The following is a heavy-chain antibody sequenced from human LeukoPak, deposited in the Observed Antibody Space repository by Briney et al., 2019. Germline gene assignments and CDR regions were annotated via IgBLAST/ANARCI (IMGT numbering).Heavy chain of an antibody. CDR3: AREGDYYDSSGYVPPFDY. J-gene: IGHJ4*02. Sequence: PGGSLRLSCAASGFTFSSYGMHWVRQAPGKGLEWVAFIRYDGSNKYYADSVKGRFTISRDNSKNTLYLQMNSLRAEDTAVYYCAREGDYYDSSGYVPPFDYWGQGTLVTVSS. CDR1: GFTFSSYG. D-gene: IGHD3-22*01. CDR2: IRYDGSNK. V-gene: IGHV3-30*02.